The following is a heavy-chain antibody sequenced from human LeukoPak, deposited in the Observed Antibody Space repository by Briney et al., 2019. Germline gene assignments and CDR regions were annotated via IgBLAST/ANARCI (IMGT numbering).Heavy chain of an antibody. CDR3: AKELRRRVGPYCMDV. V-gene: IGHV3-30*02. CDR2: IRYDGSNK. Sequence: PGGSLRLSCAASGFTFSSYGMHWVRQAPGKGLEWVAFIRYDGSNKYYADSVKGRFTISRDNSKNTLYLQMNSLRAEDTAVYYCAKELRRRVGPYCMDVWGKGTTVTVSS. J-gene: IGHJ6*03. CDR1: GFTFSSYG. D-gene: IGHD2-2*01.